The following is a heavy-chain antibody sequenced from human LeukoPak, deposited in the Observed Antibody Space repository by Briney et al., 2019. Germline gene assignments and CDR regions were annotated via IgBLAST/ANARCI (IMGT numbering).Heavy chain of an antibody. D-gene: IGHD6-13*01. V-gene: IGHV3-11*06. CDR1: GCTFSDYY. J-gene: IGHJ4*02. Sequence: GGSLRLSCAASGCTFSDYYMSWIRQAPGKGLEWLSYISGSGSHTTYADSVRGRFTISRDNAKNSLSLQVNSLRADDTAVYYCARVGSTVAAGTPDYWGQGTLVTVSS. CDR2: ISGSGSHT. CDR3: ARVGSTVAAGTPDY.